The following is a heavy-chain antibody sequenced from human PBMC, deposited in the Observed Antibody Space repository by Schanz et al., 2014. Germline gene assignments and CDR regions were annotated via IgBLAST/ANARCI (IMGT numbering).Heavy chain of an antibody. Sequence: QVQLLQSGAEVKKPGASMKVSCKASGYTFTTYYMLWVRQAPGQGLEWMGIINPSGGSTRYGQKFQCRITVTTDTSTSTVYLELSSLRSDDTAVYYCGRGFSRSYIDFCGQGTLITDSS. V-gene: IGHV1-46*03. J-gene: IGHJ4*02. CDR1: GYTFTTYY. CDR2: INPSGGST. D-gene: IGHD6-6*01. CDR3: GRGFSRSYIDF.